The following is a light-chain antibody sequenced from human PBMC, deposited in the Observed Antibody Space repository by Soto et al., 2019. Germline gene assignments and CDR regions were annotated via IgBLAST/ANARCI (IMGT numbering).Light chain of an antibody. J-gene: IGKJ1*01. CDR1: QSVSSSY. CDR3: QQYGSSLWT. Sequence: EIVLTQSPGTLSLSPGERATLSCRASQSVSSSYLAWYQQKPGQPPRLLIYGASSRATGIPDRISGSGSGTDFTLTISRLEPEDFAVYYCQQYGSSLWTFGQGTKVDIK. CDR2: GAS. V-gene: IGKV3-20*01.